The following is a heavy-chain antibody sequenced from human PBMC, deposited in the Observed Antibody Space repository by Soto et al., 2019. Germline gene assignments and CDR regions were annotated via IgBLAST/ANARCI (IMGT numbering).Heavy chain of an antibody. D-gene: IGHD6-25*01. CDR2: VYFSGNT. J-gene: IGHJ5*02. CDR1: GGYLSSYY. CDR3: GSVRPSGYVLS. Sequence: SATRSLRCPFSGGYLSSYYGTWIRQSPGKGLEWIGYVYFSGNTNYNPSLKSRVTISIDTSKNQFSLRLASVTAADTAFYYCGSVRPSGYVLSWGQGTLVNVSS. V-gene: IGHV4-59*01.